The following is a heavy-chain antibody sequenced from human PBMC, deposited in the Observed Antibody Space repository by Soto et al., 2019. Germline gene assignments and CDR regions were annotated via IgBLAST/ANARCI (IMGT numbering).Heavy chain of an antibody. V-gene: IGHV4-59*01. J-gene: IGHJ4*02. Sequence: QVQLQESGPGLVKPSETLSLTCTVSGGSISSYYWSWIRQPPGKGLEWIGYIYYSGNTNYNPSLKARDTISEDTTKHPSALKLSSATAAATAVYYCARNGMKHEEATDDWYFAYWGRRTLVTVSS. D-gene: IGHD5-12*01. CDR3: ARNGMKHEEATDDWYFAY. CDR1: GGSISSYY. CDR2: IYYSGNT.